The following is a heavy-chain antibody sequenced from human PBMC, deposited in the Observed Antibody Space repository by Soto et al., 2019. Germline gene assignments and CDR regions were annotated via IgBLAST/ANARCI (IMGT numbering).Heavy chain of an antibody. Sequence: SQLQSDTSTVSEGSISSRSDYRISKRQSPGKGLEWVGYIYYGGTTSYNPSLKSRVTISLETSKSHFSLRLSSVTAADAAVYYCARLGAYYQSLDPWGPGTLVTVSS. CDR3: ARLGAYYQSLDP. V-gene: IGHV4-61*03. J-gene: IGHJ5*02. D-gene: IGHD2-21*01. CDR1: EGSISSRSDY. CDR2: IYYGGTT.